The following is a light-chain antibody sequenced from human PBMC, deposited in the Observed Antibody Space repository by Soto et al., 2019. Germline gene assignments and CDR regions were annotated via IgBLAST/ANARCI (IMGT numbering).Light chain of an antibody. V-gene: IGKV1-27*01. J-gene: IGKJ5*01. CDR3: QQLFDSPIT. Sequence: DIQMTQSPPSLSASVGDRVTITCRASQGIYNRLAWYQQKPGQVPKLLIYSASTLQSGVPSRFSATVSGTEFSLTITSLQPEDFATYYCQQLFDSPITFGQGTRLEIK. CDR2: SAS. CDR1: QGIYNR.